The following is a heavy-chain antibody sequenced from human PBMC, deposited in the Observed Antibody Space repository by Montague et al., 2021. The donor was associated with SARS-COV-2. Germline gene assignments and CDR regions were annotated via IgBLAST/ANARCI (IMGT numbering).Heavy chain of an antibody. CDR1: GGSISSGGYY. J-gene: IGHJ2*01. CDR3: ARAQWGQQLATWYFDL. Sequence: TLSLTCTVSGGSISSGGYYWSWIRQHPGKGLEWIGYIYYSGSTYYNPSLKSRVTISVDTCKNQFSLKLSSVTAADTAVYYCARAQWGQQLATWYFDLWGRGTLVTVSS. D-gene: IGHD6-13*01. V-gene: IGHV4-31*03. CDR2: IYYSGST.